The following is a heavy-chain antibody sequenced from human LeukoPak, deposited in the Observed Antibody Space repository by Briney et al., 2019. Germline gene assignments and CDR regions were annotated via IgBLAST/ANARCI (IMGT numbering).Heavy chain of an antibody. J-gene: IGHJ3*02. V-gene: IGHV1-46*01. CDR3: ARIRDGYNDAYDI. D-gene: IGHD5-24*01. CDR1: GYTFTAYY. CDR2: INPGGDNT. Sequence: GASVKVSCEASGYTFTAYYVHWVRQAPGQGLEWMGLINPGGDNTNYAQNFQGRVTMTRDTSASTVYMELSSLRSEDTAIYYCARIRDGYNDAYDIWGQGTVVTVPS.